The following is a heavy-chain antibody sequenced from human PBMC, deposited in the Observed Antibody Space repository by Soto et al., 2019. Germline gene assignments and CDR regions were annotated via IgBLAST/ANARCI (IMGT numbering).Heavy chain of an antibody. V-gene: IGHV3-23*01. D-gene: IGHD5-18*01. CDR3: AKDLRYGYPPDAFDI. Sequence: HPGGSLRLSCAASGFTLSSYAMSWVRQAPGKGLEWVSAISGSGGSTYYADSVKGRFTISRDNSKNTLYLQMNSLRAEDTAVYYCAKDLRYGYPPDAFDIWVQGTMVTVSS. J-gene: IGHJ3*02. CDR1: GFTLSSYA. CDR2: ISGSGGST.